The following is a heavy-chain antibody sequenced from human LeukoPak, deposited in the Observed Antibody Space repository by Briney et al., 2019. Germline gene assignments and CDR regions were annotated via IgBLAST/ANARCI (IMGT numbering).Heavy chain of an antibody. V-gene: IGHV1-24*01. CDR2: VGHEDGTT. J-gene: IGHJ4*02. Sequence: GASVRVSCKVSGSTLSKISIDWVRQAPGKGPEWMGSVGHEDGTTIHAQKFEGRFNMSVDKGTDTAYMKMSSLMSEDTAIYYCATGAIVFDYWGQGTLVTVSS. D-gene: IGHD3-22*01. CDR3: ATGAIVFDY. CDR1: GSTLSKIS.